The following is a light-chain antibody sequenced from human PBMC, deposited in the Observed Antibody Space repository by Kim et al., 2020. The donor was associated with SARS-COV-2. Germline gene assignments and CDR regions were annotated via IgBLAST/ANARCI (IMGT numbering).Light chain of an antibody. J-gene: IGKJ1*01. Sequence: GDRVTITCRASQDISNYLAWFQLKPGKAPKLLIYAASTLQPGVPSRFSGSGSGTDFTLTVTSLQPEDVATYYCQKCDSAPWTFGQGTKVDIK. CDR1: QDISNY. V-gene: IGKV1-27*01. CDR3: QKCDSAPWT. CDR2: AAS.